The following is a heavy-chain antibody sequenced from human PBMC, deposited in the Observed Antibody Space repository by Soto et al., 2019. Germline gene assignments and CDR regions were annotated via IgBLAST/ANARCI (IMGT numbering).Heavy chain of an antibody. J-gene: IGHJ4*02. D-gene: IGHD3-22*01. CDR1: GGSISSGDYY. Sequence: SETLSLTCTVSGGSISSGDYYWSWIRQPPGKGLEWIGYIYYSGSTYCNPSLKSRVTISVDTSKNQFSLKLSSVTAADTAVYYCAREDYDSSGYYRYWGQGTLVTVSS. V-gene: IGHV4-30-4*01. CDR2: IYYSGST. CDR3: AREDYDSSGYYRY.